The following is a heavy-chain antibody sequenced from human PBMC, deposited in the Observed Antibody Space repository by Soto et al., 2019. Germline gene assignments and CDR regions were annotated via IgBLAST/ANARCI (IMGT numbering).Heavy chain of an antibody. CDR3: AAGAVAGTLHYYHYYGMDV. D-gene: IGHD6-19*01. CDR1: GFTFTSSA. Sequence: GGSVKGYFKASGFTFTSSAVQLVRQARGQRLEWIGWIVVGSGNTNYAQKFQERVTITRDMSTSTAYMELSSLRSEDTAVYYCAAGAVAGTLHYYHYYGMDVWGQGPTVTVSS. V-gene: IGHV1-58*01. J-gene: IGHJ6*01. CDR2: IVVGSGNT.